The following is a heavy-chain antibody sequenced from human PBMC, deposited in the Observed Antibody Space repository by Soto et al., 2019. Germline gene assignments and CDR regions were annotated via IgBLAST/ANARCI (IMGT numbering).Heavy chain of an antibody. V-gene: IGHV1-69*01. CDR1: GGTFSSYA. D-gene: IGHD5-18*01. CDR2: IIPIFGTA. J-gene: IGHJ5*02. Sequence: QVQLVQSGAEVKKPGSSVKVSCKASGGTFSSYAISWVRQAPGQGLEWMGGIIPIFGTANYAQKFQGRVTSTADESTSTADMELXSXXXXXTAXXXXXXXXXPPYSYGLFDPWGQGTLVTVSS. CDR3: XXXXXPPYSYGLFDP.